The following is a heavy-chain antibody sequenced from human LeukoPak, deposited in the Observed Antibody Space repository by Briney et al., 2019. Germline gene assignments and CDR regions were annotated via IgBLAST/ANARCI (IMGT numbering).Heavy chain of an antibody. D-gene: IGHD2-15*01. CDR2: ISSSSSTI. V-gene: IGHV3-48*02. J-gene: IGHJ4*02. CDR3: AKGSGRSCYSPCDY. Sequence: RSGGSLRLSCAASGFTFSSYSMNWVRQAPGKGLEWVSYISSSSSTIYYADSVKGRFTISRDNAKNSLYLQMNSLRDEHTAVYYCAKGSGRSCYSPCDYRGQGILVTVSS. CDR1: GFTFSSYS.